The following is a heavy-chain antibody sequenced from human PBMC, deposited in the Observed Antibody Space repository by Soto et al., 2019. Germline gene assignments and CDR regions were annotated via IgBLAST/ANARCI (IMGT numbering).Heavy chain of an antibody. CDR1: GFTFGSYG. D-gene: IGHD5-12*01. J-gene: IGHJ4*01. CDR2: ISYDGSNK. Sequence: PGGSLRISCAASGFTFGSYGMHWVRQAPGKRLEWVAVISYDGSNKYYADSVKGRFTISRDNSKNTLYPQMNSLRAEDTAVYYCAKDEDIVATIWFVYRPGMIDYWGQGTLVTVSS. CDR3: AKDEDIVATIWFVYRPGMIDY. V-gene: IGHV3-30*18.